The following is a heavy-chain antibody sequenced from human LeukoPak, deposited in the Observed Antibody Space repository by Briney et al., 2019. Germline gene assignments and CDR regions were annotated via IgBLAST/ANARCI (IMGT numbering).Heavy chain of an antibody. J-gene: IGHJ5*02. V-gene: IGHV1-69*13. CDR3: ARVRLLWFGYNWFDP. Sequence: ASVKVSCKASGGTFSSYAISWVRQAPGQGLEWMGGIIPIFGTANYAQKFQGRVTITADESTSIAYMELSSLRSEDTAVYYCARVRLLWFGYNWFDPWGQGTLVTVSS. D-gene: IGHD3-10*01. CDR2: IIPIFGTA. CDR1: GGTFSSYA.